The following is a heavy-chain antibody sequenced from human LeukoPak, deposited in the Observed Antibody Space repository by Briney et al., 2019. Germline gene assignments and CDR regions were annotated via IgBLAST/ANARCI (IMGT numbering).Heavy chain of an antibody. V-gene: IGHV3-48*03. CDR3: ARQMATQSLDY. CDR2: ISSTGSTI. CDR1: GCTFSSYE. D-gene: IGHD5-24*01. Sequence: GGSLRLSCAASGCTFSSYEMNWVRQAPGRGLEWVSYISSTGSTIYYADSVNGRFIISIDNAKNSLYLQMNSLRAEDTAAYYCARQMATQSLDYWGQGTLVTVSS. J-gene: IGHJ4*02.